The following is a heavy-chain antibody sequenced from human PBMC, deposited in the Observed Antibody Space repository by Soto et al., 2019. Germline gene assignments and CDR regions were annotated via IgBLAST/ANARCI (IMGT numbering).Heavy chain of an antibody. CDR1: GFSLSTSGVG. CDR2: IYWDDDK. D-gene: IGHD3-22*01. J-gene: IGHJ1*01. V-gene: IGHV2-5*02. CDR3: AHLGYYDSSCYYYYEYFPH. Sequence: SGPTLVNPTQTLTLTCTFSGFSLSTSGVGVGWIRQPPGKALEWLALIYWDDDKRYSPSLKSRLTITKDTSKNQVVLTMTNMDPVDTATYYCAHLGYYDSSCYYYYEYFPHWGQGTLVTVSS.